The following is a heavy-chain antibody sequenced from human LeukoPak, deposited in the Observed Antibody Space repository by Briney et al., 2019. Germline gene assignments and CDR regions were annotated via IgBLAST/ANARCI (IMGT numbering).Heavy chain of an antibody. J-gene: IGHJ4*02. V-gene: IGHV3-7*01. CDR1: GGSISSSSYY. D-gene: IGHD3-22*01. CDR2: IKQDGSEK. CDR3: ATEVVITG. Sequence: ETLSLTCTVSGGSISSSSYYWGWIRQAPGKGLEWVANIKQDGSEKYYVDSVKGRFTISRDNAKNSLYLQMNSLRAEDTAVYYCATEVVITGWGQGTLVTVSS.